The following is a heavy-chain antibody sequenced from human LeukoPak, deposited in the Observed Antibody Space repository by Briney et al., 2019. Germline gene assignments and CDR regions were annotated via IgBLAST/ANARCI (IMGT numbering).Heavy chain of an antibody. D-gene: IGHD2-15*01. V-gene: IGHV3-21*04. Sequence: GGSLRLSCAASGFTFSSYSMNWVRQAPGKGLEWVSSISSSSSYIYYADSVKGRFTISRANAKNSLYLQMNSLRAEDTAVYYCAKGSVNGGTCYSHYDYWGQGTLVTVSS. CDR2: ISSSSSYI. CDR1: GFTFSSYS. CDR3: AKGSVNGGTCYSHYDY. J-gene: IGHJ4*02.